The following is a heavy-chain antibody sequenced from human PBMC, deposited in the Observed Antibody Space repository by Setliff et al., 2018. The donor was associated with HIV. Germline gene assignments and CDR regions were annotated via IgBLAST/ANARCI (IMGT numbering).Heavy chain of an antibody. CDR1: GGSIARSYLY. CDR3: ARHSRTAVPTIDY. CDR2: MYYSGKT. J-gene: IGHJ4*02. D-gene: IGHD2-21*02. V-gene: IGHV4-39*01. Sequence: SETLSLTCTVSGGSIARSYLYWGWIRQPPGKGLEWIGTMYYSGKTFYIPSLQSRVTISADTSKNQLSLKLSSVTAADTAVYYCARHSRTAVPTIDYWGQGTLVTVSS.